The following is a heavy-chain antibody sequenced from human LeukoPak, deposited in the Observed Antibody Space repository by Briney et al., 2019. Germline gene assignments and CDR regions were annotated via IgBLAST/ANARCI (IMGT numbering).Heavy chain of an antibody. V-gene: IGHV3-21*01. CDR2: ISSSSSYI. CDR1: GLTFSSYS. D-gene: IGHD2-15*01. CDR3: ARVGGRGPYFDY. J-gene: IGHJ4*02. Sequence: PGGSLRLSCAASGLTFSSYSMNWVRQAPGKGLEWVSSISSSSSYIYYADSVKGRFTISRDNAKNSLYLQMNSLRAEDTAVYYCARVGGRGPYFDYWGQGTLVTVSS.